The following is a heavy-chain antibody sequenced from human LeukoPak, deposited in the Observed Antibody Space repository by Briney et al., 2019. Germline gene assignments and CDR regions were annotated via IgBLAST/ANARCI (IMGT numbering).Heavy chain of an antibody. V-gene: IGHV4-59*01. D-gene: IGHD3-3*01. Sequence: SETLSLTCSVSGGSISSYFWSWIRQSPGKGLEWIGNIHYSGSTNYNPSLKSRVTISVDTSKNQFSLKLSAVTAADTAMYYCARGVAPYYDFWSGYYGEVGYWGQGTLVTVSS. CDR3: ARGVAPYYDFWSGYYGEVGY. CDR2: IHYSGST. CDR1: GGSISSYF. J-gene: IGHJ4*02.